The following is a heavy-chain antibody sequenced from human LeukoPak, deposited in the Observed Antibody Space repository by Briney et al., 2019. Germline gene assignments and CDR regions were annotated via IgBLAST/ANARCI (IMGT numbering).Heavy chain of an antibody. CDR3: ARGHEYTADAFDI. Sequence: ASVKVSYKASGYTFTSYDINWVRQATGQGLEWMGWMNPNSGNTGYAQKFQGRVTITRNTSISTAYMELSSLRSEDTAVYYCARGHEYTADAFDIWGQGTMVTVSS. J-gene: IGHJ3*02. CDR1: GYTFTSYD. CDR2: MNPNSGNT. V-gene: IGHV1-8*01. D-gene: IGHD5-18*01.